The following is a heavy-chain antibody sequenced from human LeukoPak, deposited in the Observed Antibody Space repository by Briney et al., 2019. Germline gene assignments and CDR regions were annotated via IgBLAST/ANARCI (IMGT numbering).Heavy chain of an antibody. CDR1: GYTFTSYD. V-gene: IGHV1-8*01. D-gene: IGHD6-13*01. J-gene: IGHJ4*02. Sequence: ASVKVSCKASGYTFTSYDINWVRQATGQGLEWMGWMNPNSGNTGYAQKFQGRVTMTRNTSISTAYMELSSLRSEDTAVYYCAYSSSWYGVFDYWGQGTLVTVSS. CDR2: MNPNSGNT. CDR3: AYSSSWYGVFDY.